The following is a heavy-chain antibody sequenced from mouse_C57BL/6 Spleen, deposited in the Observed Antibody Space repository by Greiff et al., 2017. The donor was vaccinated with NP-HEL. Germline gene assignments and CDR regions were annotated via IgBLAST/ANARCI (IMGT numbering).Heavy chain of an antibody. CDR3: ARGNGNYVYYYAMDY. D-gene: IGHD2-1*01. J-gene: IGHJ4*01. CDR2: IRNKANGYTT. CDR1: GFTFTDYY. V-gene: IGHV7-3*01. Sequence: EVKLVESGGGLVQPGGSLSLSCAASGFTFTDYYMSWVRQPPGKALEWLGFIRNKANGYTTEYSASVKGRFTISRDNSQSILYLQMNALRAEDSATYYCARGNGNYVYYYAMDYWGQGTSVTVSS.